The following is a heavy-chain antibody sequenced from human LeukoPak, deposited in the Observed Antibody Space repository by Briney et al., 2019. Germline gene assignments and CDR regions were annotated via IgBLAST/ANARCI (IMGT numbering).Heavy chain of an antibody. CDR1: GGSISSYY. CDR2: IYYSGST. D-gene: IGHD3-9*01. J-gene: IGHJ3*02. Sequence: SETLSLTCTVSGGSISSYYWSWIRQPPGKGLEWIGYIYYSGSTNYNPSLKSRVTISVDTSKNQFSLKLSSVTAADTAVYYCARGDRGPYYDILTDYYNDAFDIWGQGTMVTVSS. CDR3: ARGDRGPYYDILTDYYNDAFDI. V-gene: IGHV4-59*01.